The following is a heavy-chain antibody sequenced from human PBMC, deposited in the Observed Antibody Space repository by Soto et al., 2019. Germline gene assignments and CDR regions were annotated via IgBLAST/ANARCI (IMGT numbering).Heavy chain of an antibody. D-gene: IGHD3-22*01. Sequence: GESLKISCKGSGYNFTNYWIGWVRQMPGKGLEWMGIIYPDDSDTRYSPSFQGQVTISVDKSISAAYLQWGSLKAPDSAMYYCGRLDSSYYFDYWGQGTLVTVSS. V-gene: IGHV5-51*01. CDR2: IYPDDSDT. CDR3: GRLDSSYYFDY. J-gene: IGHJ4*02. CDR1: GYNFTNYW.